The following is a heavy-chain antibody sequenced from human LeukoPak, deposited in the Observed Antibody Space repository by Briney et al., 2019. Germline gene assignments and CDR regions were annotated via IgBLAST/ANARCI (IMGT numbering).Heavy chain of an antibody. D-gene: IGHD7-27*01. V-gene: IGHV4-59*01. J-gene: IGHJ6*02. CDR3: ARGSGRYYFYGIDV. CDR2: VYNSGCT. CDR1: GGSISTYY. Sequence: SETLSLTCTVSGGSISTYYWSWIRQPPGKKLEWIGHVYNSGCTNYNPSLKSRVTISMDTSKNQFSLQVSTVTAADTAVYYCARGSGRYYFYGIDVWGQGTTVTVSS.